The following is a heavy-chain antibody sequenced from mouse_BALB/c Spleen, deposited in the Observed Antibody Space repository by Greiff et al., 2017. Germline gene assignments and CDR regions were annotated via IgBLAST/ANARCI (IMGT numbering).Heavy chain of an antibody. CDR1: GFTFSSFG. V-gene: IGHV5-17*02. CDR2: ISSGSSTI. CDR3: ARSWEDGYYFDY. D-gene: IGHD2-3*01. J-gene: IGHJ2*01. Sequence: EVMLVESGGGLVQPGGSRKLSCAASGFTFSSFGMHWVRQAPEKGLEWVAYISSGSSTIYYADTVKGRFTISRDNPKNTLFLQMTSLRSEDTAMYYCARSWEDGYYFDYWGQGTTLTVSS.